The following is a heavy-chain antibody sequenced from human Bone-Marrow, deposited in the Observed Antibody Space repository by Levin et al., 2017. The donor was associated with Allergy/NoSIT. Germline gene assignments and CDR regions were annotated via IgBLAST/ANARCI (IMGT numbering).Heavy chain of an antibody. Sequence: ASVKVSCKASGYTFTTYDINWLRQATGQGLEWIGWVNPNSGNTGYAQKFQGRVTMTRNTSISTAYMELSSLSSEDTAVYYCARGVGTTVTRVFDYWGQGTVLTVSS. CDR2: VNPNSGNT. D-gene: IGHD4-17*01. CDR1: GYTFTTYD. J-gene: IGHJ4*02. CDR3: ARGVGTTVTRVFDY. V-gene: IGHV1-8*01.